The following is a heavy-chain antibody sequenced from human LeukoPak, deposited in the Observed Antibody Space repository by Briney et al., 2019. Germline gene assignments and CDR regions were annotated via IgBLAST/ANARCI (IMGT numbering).Heavy chain of an antibody. D-gene: IGHD3-10*01. CDR3: ARDRYYASGSYNWFDP. CDR1: GFTFSSYW. Sequence: GGSLRLSCAASGFTFSSYWMHWVRQAPGKGLVWVSRINTDGSTTNYADSVKGRFTISRDNAKNSLYLQMNSLRGEDTAVYYCARDRYYASGSYNWFDPWGQGTLVTVSS. J-gene: IGHJ5*02. CDR2: INTDGSTT. V-gene: IGHV3-74*01.